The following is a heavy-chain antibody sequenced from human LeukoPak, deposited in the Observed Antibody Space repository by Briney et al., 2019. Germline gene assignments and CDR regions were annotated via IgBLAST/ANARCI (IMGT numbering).Heavy chain of an antibody. CDR1: GGSISSNTYF. J-gene: IGHJ5*02. CDR3: ATSDTVSTYNWFDP. CDR2: IRYSGST. D-gene: IGHD5/OR15-5a*01. Sequence: WETLSLTCNVSGGSISSNTYFWGWIRRPPGKGLEWIGSIRYSGSTYYNPSLKSRVTISVDTSKNQFSLNLSSLTAADTAVYYCATSDTVSTYNWFDPWGQGTLVTVS. V-gene: IGHV4-39*01.